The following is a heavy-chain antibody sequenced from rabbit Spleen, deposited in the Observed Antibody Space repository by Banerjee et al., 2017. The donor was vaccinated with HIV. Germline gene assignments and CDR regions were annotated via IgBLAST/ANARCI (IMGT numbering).Heavy chain of an antibody. J-gene: IGHJ6*01. CDR3: ARTTYGYDDYADLYYAAMDL. D-gene: IGHD6-1*01. CDR2: INSYTGRP. CDR1: GFSFDSGYV. V-gene: IGHV1S45*01. Sequence: QEQLEESGGGLVKPEGSLTLTCTASGFSFDSGYVMCWVRQAPGKGLEWIACINSYTGRPVYASWTKGPFTISKTSSTTLTLQMTSLTAADTATYFCARTTYGYDDYADLYYAAMDLWGPGTLVTVS.